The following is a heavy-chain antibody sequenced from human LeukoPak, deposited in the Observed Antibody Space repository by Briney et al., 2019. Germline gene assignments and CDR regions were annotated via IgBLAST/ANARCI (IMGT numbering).Heavy chain of an antibody. V-gene: IGHV3-23*01. CDR2: ISGSGGST. J-gene: IGHJ4*02. D-gene: IGHD3-22*01. CDR1: GFTFSSYS. Sequence: GGSLRLSCAASGFTFSSYSMSWVRQAPGKGLEWVSGISGSGGSTFYADSVKGRFTISRDNSKNTLYLQMNSLRAEDTAVYYCAKDRAYYSDSSGYYLVRAYDYWGQGTLVTVSS. CDR3: AKDRAYYSDSSGYYLVRAYDY.